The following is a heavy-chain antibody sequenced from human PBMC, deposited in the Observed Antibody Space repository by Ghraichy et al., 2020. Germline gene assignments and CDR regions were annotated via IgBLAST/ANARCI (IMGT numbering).Heavy chain of an antibody. D-gene: IGHD4/OR15-4a*01. J-gene: IGHJ4*02. CDR2: VSFHGTVQ. V-gene: IGHV3-30*18. CDR3: AKEGSTGTNYLYDS. CDR1: GFTFGSFG. Sequence: GSLRLSCAASGFTFGSFGMHWVRQAPGKGLDWVAVVSFHGTVQYYADSVKGRFTISRDNSKNMLYLEMNSLITEDTGVYYCAKEGSTGTNYLYDSWGQGSPVTVDS.